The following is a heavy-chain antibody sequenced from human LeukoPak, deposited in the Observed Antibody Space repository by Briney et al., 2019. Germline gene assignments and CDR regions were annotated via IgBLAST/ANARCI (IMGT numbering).Heavy chain of an antibody. J-gene: IGHJ4*02. CDR2: ISGSGGST. Sequence: PGGSLRLSCAASGFTFSSYAMSWVRQAPGKGLEWVSAISGSGGSTYYADSVKGRFTISRDNSKTTLYMQMNSLRAEDTAVYYCAKTSGSYNYLDYWGQGTLVTVSS. CDR3: AKTSGSYNYLDY. CDR1: GFTFSSYA. D-gene: IGHD1-26*01. V-gene: IGHV3-23*01.